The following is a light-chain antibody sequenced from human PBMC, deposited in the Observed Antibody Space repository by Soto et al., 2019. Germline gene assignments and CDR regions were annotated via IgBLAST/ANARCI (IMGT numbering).Light chain of an antibody. Sequence: EIVLTQSPATLSLSHGEIATLSCRASQSVSSYLAWYQQKPGQAPRLLIYDASNRATGIPARFSGSGSGTDFTLTISSLEPEDFAVYYCQQRSNWPWTFGQGTKVDIK. J-gene: IGKJ1*01. CDR3: QQRSNWPWT. V-gene: IGKV3-11*01. CDR2: DAS. CDR1: QSVSSY.